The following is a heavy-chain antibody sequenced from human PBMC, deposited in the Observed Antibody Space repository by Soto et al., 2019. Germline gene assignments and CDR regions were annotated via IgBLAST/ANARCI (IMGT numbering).Heavy chain of an antibody. Sequence: QVQLVESGGGVVQPGRSLRLSCAASGFTFSSYGMHWVRQAPGKGLEWVAVISYDGSNKYYADSVKGRFTISRDNSKNTLYLQMNSLRAEDTAVYYCAKDLQWPTLGLYYYYYYGMDVWGQGTTVTVSS. V-gene: IGHV3-30*18. CDR1: GFTFSSYG. CDR2: ISYDGSNK. D-gene: IGHD6-19*01. J-gene: IGHJ6*02. CDR3: AKDLQWPTLGLYYYYYYGMDV.